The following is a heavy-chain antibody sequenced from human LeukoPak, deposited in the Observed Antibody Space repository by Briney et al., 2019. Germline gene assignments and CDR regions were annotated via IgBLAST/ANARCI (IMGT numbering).Heavy chain of an antibody. CDR1: GGSISNYY. D-gene: IGHD1-26*01. Sequence: SETLSLTCTVSGGSISNYYWSWIRQPPGKGLEWIAYIHYSGHTNYNPSLKSRVTISLDTSKNQFSLKLSSVTAADTAVYYCARTGGSFYFDYWGQGTLVTVSS. CDR2: IHYSGHT. CDR3: ARTGGSFYFDY. J-gene: IGHJ4*02. V-gene: IGHV4-59*12.